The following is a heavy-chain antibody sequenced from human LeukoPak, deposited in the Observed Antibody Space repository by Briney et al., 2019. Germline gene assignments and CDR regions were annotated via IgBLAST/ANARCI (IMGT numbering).Heavy chain of an antibody. CDR1: GGSFSGYY. J-gene: IGHJ4*02. V-gene: IGHV4-34*01. D-gene: IGHD4-17*01. Sequence: SETLSLTCAVYGGSFSGYYWSWIRQPPGKGLEWIGEINHSGSTNYNPSLKSRVTISVDTSKNQFSLKLSSVTAADTAVYYCARGGQDYGDYVSATEIGCWGQGTLVTVSS. CDR2: INHSGST. CDR3: ARGGQDYGDYVSATEIGC.